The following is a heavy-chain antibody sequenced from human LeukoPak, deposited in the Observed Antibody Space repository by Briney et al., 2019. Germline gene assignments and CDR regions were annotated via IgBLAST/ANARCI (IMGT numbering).Heavy chain of an antibody. CDR2: ISSSSSYI. J-gene: IGHJ6*03. D-gene: IGHD1-1*01. Sequence: GGSLRLSCAASGFTFSSYSMNWVRQAPGKGLEWVSSISSSSSYIYYADSVKGRFTISRDNAKNSLYLHMNSLRAEDTAVYHCAKKQQAGTGWNYMDVWGTGTTVTVSS. CDR3: AKKQQAGTGWNYMDV. V-gene: IGHV3-21*04. CDR1: GFTFSSYS.